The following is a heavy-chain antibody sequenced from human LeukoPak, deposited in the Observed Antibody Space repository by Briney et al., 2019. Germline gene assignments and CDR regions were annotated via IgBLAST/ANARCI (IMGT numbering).Heavy chain of an antibody. Sequence: GRSLRLSCAASGFTFNIFGMHWVRQAPGKGLEWVAVTSYDGSSKYYADSVKGRFTISRDNSNNTLYLQMNSLRAEDTAVYYCAKPFYGSGSFFDYWGQGTLVTVSS. CDR2: TSYDGSSK. CDR3: AKPFYGSGSFFDY. D-gene: IGHD3-10*01. V-gene: IGHV3-30*18. CDR1: GFTFNIFG. J-gene: IGHJ4*02.